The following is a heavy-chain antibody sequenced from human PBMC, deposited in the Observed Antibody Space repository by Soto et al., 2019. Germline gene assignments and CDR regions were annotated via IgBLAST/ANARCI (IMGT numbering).Heavy chain of an antibody. CDR1: GFTFSNAW. D-gene: IGHD6-19*01. CDR3: TTGLGSIAVAGYVDL. J-gene: IGHJ2*01. V-gene: IGHV3-15*07. Sequence: EVQLVESGGGLVKPGGSLRLSCAASGFTFSNAWMNWVRQAPGKGLEWVGRIKSKTDGGTTDYAAPVKGRFTISRDDSKNTLYMQMNSLKTEDTAVYYCTTGLGSIAVAGYVDLWGRGTLVTVSS. CDR2: IKSKTDGGTT.